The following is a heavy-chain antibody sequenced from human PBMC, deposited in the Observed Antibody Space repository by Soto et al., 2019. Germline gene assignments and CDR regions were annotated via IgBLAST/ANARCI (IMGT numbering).Heavy chain of an antibody. V-gene: IGHV2-5*02. CDR1: GFSLSTSGVG. CDR3: AHSRMVTFGGVIVQASYYFDY. J-gene: IGHJ4*02. Sequence: QITLKESGPPLVKPTQTLTLTCTFSGFSLSTSGVGVGWIRQPPGKALEWLALIYWDDDKRYSPSLKSRLPITKDTSKNQEVLTRTNMHRVDTARYYCAHSRMVTFGGVIVQASYYFDYWGQGPLVTVSS. D-gene: IGHD3-16*02. CDR2: IYWDDDK.